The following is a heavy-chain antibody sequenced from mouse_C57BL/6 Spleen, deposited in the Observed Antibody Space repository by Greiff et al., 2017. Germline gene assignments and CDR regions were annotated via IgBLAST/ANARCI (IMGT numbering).Heavy chain of an antibody. D-gene: IGHD2-1*01. J-gene: IGHJ4*01. CDR1: GYTFTSYW. CDR3: AREDYGNSYSMDY. Sequence: QVHVKQPGAELVKPGASVKLSCKASGYTFTSYWMHWVKQRPGQGLEWIGMIHPNSGSTNYNEKFKSKATLTVDKSSSTAYMQLSSLTSEDSAVYYCAREDYGNSYSMDYWGQGTSVTVSS. CDR2: IHPNSGST. V-gene: IGHV1-64*01.